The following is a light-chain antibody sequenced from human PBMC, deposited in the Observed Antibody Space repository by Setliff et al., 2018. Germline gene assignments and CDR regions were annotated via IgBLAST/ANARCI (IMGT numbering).Light chain of an antibody. CDR2: DVT. CDR3: SSYTTSGTYV. V-gene: IGLV2-14*03. J-gene: IGLJ1*01. CDR1: SSDVGGYNY. Sequence: ALTQPASVSGSPGQWITISCSGTSSDVGGYNYVSWYQQHPGKAPKLMIYDVTNRPSGISNRFSGSKSGNTASLTISGLQAGDDADYYCSSYTTSGTYVFGTGTKVTVL.